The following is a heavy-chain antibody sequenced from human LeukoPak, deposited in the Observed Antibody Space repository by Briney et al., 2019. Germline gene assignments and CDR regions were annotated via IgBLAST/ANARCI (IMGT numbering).Heavy chain of an antibody. CDR3: ARDRGSGWYSFDY. J-gene: IGHJ4*02. V-gene: IGHV1-46*01. Sequence: ASVKVSCKASGYTFTSYYMHWVRQAPGQGLEWMGIINPSGGSTSYAQKFQGRVTMPRDMSTSTVYVELSSLRSEDTAVYYCARDRGSGWYSFDYWGQGTLVTVSS. CDR1: GYTFTSYY. D-gene: IGHD6-19*01. CDR2: INPSGGST.